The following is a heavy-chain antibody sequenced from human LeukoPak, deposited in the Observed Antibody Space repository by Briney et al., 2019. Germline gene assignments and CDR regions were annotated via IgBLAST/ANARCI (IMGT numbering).Heavy chain of an antibody. CDR3: ARLGGSYYTY. CDR1: GFTLSSYS. J-gene: IGHJ4*02. V-gene: IGHV3-21*01. Sequence: GGSLRLSCAASGFTLSSYSMNWVRQAPGKGLEWVSSISSSSSYIYYADSVKGRFTISRDNAKNSLFLQMNSLRVEDTAVYYCARLGGSYYTYWGQGTLVTVSS. D-gene: IGHD1-26*01. CDR2: ISSSSSYI.